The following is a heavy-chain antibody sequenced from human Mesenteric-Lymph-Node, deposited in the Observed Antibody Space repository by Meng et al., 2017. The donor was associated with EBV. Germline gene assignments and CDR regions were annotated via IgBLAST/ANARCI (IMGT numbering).Heavy chain of an antibody. CDR1: GGSISSGGYS. Sequence: HLRGSGSGLVKPSQSLSLTCAVSGGSISSGGYSWSWIRQPPGKGLEWIGYIYHSGSTYYNPSLKSRVTISVDRSKNQFSLKLSSVTAADTAVYYCARCIAAAGTSWFDPWGQGTLVTVSS. CDR2: IYHSGST. CDR3: ARCIAAAGTSWFDP. V-gene: IGHV4-30-2*01. D-gene: IGHD6-13*01. J-gene: IGHJ5*02.